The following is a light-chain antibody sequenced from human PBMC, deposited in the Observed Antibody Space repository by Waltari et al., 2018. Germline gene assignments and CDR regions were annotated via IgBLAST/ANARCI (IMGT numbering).Light chain of an antibody. V-gene: IGKV1-9*01. J-gene: IGKJ3*01. Sequence: IQLTQSPSSLSASVGDRVTIPCRASHDISRHLAWYQQKPGKAPTLLIYPASTLESGVPSRFSGSGSGTEFTLTITSLQPEDFATYFCQDLHDYPVFGPGTKVDIK. CDR3: QDLHDYPV. CDR2: PAS. CDR1: HDISRH.